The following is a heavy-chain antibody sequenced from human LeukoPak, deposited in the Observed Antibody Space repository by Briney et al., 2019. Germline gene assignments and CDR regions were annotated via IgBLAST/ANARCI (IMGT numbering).Heavy chain of an antibody. D-gene: IGHD2-15*01. V-gene: IGHV1-2*02. CDR3: ARGDCSGGSCYFDY. Sequence: GASVRVSCKASGYTFTGYYMDWVRQAPGQGLEWMGWINPNSGGTNYAQKFQGRVTMTRDTSISTAYMELSRLRSDDTAVYYCARGDCSGGSCYFDYWGQGTLVTVSS. CDR2: INPNSGGT. J-gene: IGHJ4*02. CDR1: GYTFTGYY.